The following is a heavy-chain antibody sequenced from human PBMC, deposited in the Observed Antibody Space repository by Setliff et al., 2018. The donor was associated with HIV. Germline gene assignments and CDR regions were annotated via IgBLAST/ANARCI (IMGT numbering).Heavy chain of an antibody. CDR1: GFMFGVDW. V-gene: IGHV3-7*01. CDR2: VTPDGSER. J-gene: IGHJ6*02. CDR3: ARFGVAYGIDV. Sequence: QPGGSLRLSCAASGFMFGVDWMSWVRQTPGKGLEWVASVTPDGSERSYVDSVKGRFTISRDNAENSLYLQMNSLRVENTAVYYCARFGVAYGIDVWGQGTTVTVSS. D-gene: IGHD3-10*01.